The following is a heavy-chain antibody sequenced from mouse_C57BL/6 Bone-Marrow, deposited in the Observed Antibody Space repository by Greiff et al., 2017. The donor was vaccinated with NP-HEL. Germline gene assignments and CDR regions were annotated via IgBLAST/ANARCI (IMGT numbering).Heavy chain of an antibody. J-gene: IGHJ3*01. Sequence: EVKLMESGPVLVKPGASVKMSCKASGYTFTDYYMNWVKQSHGKSLEWIGVINPYNGGTSYNQKFKGKATLTVDKYSRSAYLELNSLTSEDSAVDYCARGGEGAWFAYWGQGTLVTVSA. CDR1: GYTFTDYY. V-gene: IGHV1-19*01. CDR3: ARGGEGAWFAY. CDR2: INPYNGGT.